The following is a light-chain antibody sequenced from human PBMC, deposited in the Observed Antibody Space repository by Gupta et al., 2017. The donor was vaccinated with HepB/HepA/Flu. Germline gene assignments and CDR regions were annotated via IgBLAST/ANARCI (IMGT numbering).Light chain of an antibody. CDR2: GAS. V-gene: IGKV3-20*01. CDR1: QSVSNRY. CDR3: QQYGNSPLT. J-gene: IGKJ4*01. Sequence: EIVLSQSPGTLSLSPGERATLSCRASQSVSNRYLAWYQQKPGQAPRLLIYGASSRATGIPDRFSGSGSGTDFTLTIIRLDPEDFAVYYCQQYGNSPLTFGGGTKVEIK.